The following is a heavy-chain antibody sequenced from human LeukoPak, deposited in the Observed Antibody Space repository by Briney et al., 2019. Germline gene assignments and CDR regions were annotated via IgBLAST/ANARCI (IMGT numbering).Heavy chain of an antibody. CDR3: ARSSYDSSGYYSDAFDI. CDR2: IIPMFGTA. Sequence: SVKVSCKASGGTFSSYAISWVRQAPGQGLEWMGGIIPMFGTADYAQKFQGRVTITADESTSTAYMELSSLRSEDTAVYYCARSSYDSSGYYSDAFDIWGQGTLVTVSS. CDR1: GGTFSSYA. D-gene: IGHD3-22*01. V-gene: IGHV1-69*13. J-gene: IGHJ3*02.